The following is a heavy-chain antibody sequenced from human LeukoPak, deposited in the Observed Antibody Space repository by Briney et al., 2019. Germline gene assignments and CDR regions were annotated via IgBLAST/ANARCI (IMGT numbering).Heavy chain of an antibody. Sequence: ASVKVSCKASRYTFTGYYMQWVRQAPEQGLEWMGWLNPNSGGTNYAQKFQGRVTMTRDTSISTAYMELSRLRSDDTAVYYCARIPIVVVPAAQGDNWFDPWGQGTLVTVSS. CDR2: LNPNSGGT. CDR1: RYTFTGYY. D-gene: IGHD2-2*01. V-gene: IGHV1-2*02. CDR3: ARIPIVVVPAAQGDNWFDP. J-gene: IGHJ5*02.